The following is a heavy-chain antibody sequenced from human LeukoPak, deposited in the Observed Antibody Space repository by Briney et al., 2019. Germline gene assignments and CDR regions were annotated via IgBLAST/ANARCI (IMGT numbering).Heavy chain of an antibody. Sequence: QPGGSLRLSCAASGFTFDDYAMHWVRLPPGKGLEWVSGISWNGGSRGYADSVKGRFTISRDNSKNTLYLQMNSLRAEDTAVYYCARDDGMVRGVRLDYYYGMDVWGQGTTVTVSS. D-gene: IGHD3-10*01. CDR1: GFTFDDYA. V-gene: IGHV3-9*01. J-gene: IGHJ6*02. CDR2: ISWNGGSR. CDR3: ARDDGMVRGVRLDYYYGMDV.